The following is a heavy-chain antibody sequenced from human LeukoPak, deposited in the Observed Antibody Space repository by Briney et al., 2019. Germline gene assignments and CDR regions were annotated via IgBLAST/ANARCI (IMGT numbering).Heavy chain of an antibody. D-gene: IGHD6-6*01. Sequence: ASVKVSCKASGYTFTSYDVNWVRQATGQGLEWMGWMNPNSGNTGYAQKFRGRVIITRDTSISTAYMELSSLRSEDTAVYYCARGASRSFDYWGQGTLVTVSS. J-gene: IGHJ4*02. V-gene: IGHV1-8*01. CDR2: MNPNSGNT. CDR1: GYTFTSYD. CDR3: ARGASRSFDY.